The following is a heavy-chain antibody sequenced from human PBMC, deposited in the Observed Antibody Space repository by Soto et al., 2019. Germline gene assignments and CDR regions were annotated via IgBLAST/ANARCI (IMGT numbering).Heavy chain of an antibody. V-gene: IGHV3-23*01. CDR1: GFTFSSYA. CDR3: AKDHPYSGSYYDAFDI. D-gene: IGHD1-26*01. Sequence: EVQLLESGGGLVQPGGSLRLSCAASGFTFSSYAMSWVRQAPGKGLEWVSAISGSGGSTYYADSVKGRFTISRDNSKSTLYLQMNSLRAEDTAVYYCAKDHPYSGSYYDAFDIWGQGTMVTVSS. CDR2: ISGSGGST. J-gene: IGHJ3*02.